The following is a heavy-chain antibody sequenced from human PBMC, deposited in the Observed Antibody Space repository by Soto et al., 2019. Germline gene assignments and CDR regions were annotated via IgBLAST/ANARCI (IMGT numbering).Heavy chain of an antibody. D-gene: IGHD2-15*01. V-gene: IGHV3-30-3*01. CDR3: ARGLWGTPPGLLLNQDYYYYYGMDV. CDR2: ISYDGSNK. Sequence: GGSLRLSCAASGFTFSSYAMHWVRQAPGKGLEWVAVISYDGSNKYYADSVKGRFTISRDNSKNTLYLQMNSLRAEDTAVYYCARGLWGTPPGLLLNQDYYYYYGMDVWGQGTTVTVSS. J-gene: IGHJ6*02. CDR1: GFTFSSYA.